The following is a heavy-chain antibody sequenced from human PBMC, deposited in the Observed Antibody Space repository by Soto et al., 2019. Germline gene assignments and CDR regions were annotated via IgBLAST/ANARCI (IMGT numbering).Heavy chain of an antibody. J-gene: IGHJ4*02. D-gene: IGHD1-7*01. CDR2: IKSKTDGGTT. Sequence: GGSLRLSFEPPGFTLSNACMSWVRQAPLNGLEWVGRIKSKTDGGTTDYDDPVKCRFTISRDDSKNTLYLQMNSLKTEDTAVYYCTTDLITGTTRDNFDYWGQGTLVTISS. CDR1: GFTLSNAC. CDR3: TTDLITGTTRDNFDY. V-gene: IGHV3-15*01.